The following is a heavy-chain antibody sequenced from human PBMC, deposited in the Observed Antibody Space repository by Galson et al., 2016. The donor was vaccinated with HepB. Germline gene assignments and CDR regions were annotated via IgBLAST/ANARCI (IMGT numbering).Heavy chain of an antibody. V-gene: IGHV2-5*02. Sequence: LVKPTQTLTLTCTFSGFSLSSAAVGVGWVRQAPGEAPEWLAFIYWDDAKYFSPSLSSRLTITKDTSKNQVVLTMTNMDPVDTGTYYCAHGCGWLLDHWGQGTLVTVSS. CDR2: IYWDDAK. D-gene: IGHD6-19*01. CDR3: AHGCGWLLDH. CDR1: GFSLSSAAVG. J-gene: IGHJ5*02.